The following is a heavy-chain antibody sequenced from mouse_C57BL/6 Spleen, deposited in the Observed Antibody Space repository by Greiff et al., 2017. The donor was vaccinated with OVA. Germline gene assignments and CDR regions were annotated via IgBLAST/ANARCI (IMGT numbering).Heavy chain of an antibody. J-gene: IGHJ2*01. CDR2: IHPNSGST. CDR1: GYTFTSYW. D-gene: IGHD2-5*01. CDR3: ARRGYYSNPDY. Sequence: QVQLQQPGAELVKPGASVKLSCKASGYTFTSYWMHWVKQRPGQGLEWIGMIHPNSGSTNYNEKFKSKATLTVDKSSSTAYMQLSSLTSEDSAVYYGARRGYYSNPDYWGQGTTLTVSS. V-gene: IGHV1-64*01.